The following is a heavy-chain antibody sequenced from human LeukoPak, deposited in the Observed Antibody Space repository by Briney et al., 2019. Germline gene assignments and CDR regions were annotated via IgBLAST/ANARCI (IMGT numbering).Heavy chain of an antibody. Sequence: ASLRVSSKVSGYTLTQLSMHWVRQAPGKGLEWMGGFDPEDGETIYAQKFQGRVTMTEDTSTDTAYMELSSLRSDDTAVYYCATDSGTYFLFWGQGTLVTVSS. CDR2: FDPEDGET. J-gene: IGHJ4*02. CDR3: ATDSGTYFLF. D-gene: IGHD1-26*01. CDR1: GYTLTQLS. V-gene: IGHV1-24*01.